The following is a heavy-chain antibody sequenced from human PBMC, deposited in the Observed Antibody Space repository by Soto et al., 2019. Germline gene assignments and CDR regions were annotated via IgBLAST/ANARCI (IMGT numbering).Heavy chain of an antibody. V-gene: IGHV3-53*01. CDR1: GVIVSSSY. D-gene: IGHD6-13*01. CDR2: LYSDGRT. J-gene: IGHJ4*02. CDR3: ARCSGWYGQCYFDC. Sequence: AGGSLRLSCAASGVIVSSSYMSWVRQAPGKGLEWVSVLYSDGRTYYADSVKGRFTISRDNSKNTLYLQMNSLSAEDTAVYYCARCSGWYGQCYFDCWGQGTLVTVSS.